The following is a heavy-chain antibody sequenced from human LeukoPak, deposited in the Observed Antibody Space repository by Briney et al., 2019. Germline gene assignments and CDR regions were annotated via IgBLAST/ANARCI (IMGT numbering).Heavy chain of an antibody. D-gene: IGHD4-17*01. CDR2: ISNSGGTT. Sequence: GGSLRLSCAASGFTFSTYAMSWVRQAPGKGLEWVSSISNSGGTTYYADSVKGRFTISRDNSRNTLVLQMNSLRGEDTAVYYCAKDQRIPTVTTINYYYYMDVWGKGTTVTVSS. V-gene: IGHV3-23*01. CDR3: AKDQRIPTVTTINYYYYMDV. J-gene: IGHJ6*03. CDR1: GFTFSTYA.